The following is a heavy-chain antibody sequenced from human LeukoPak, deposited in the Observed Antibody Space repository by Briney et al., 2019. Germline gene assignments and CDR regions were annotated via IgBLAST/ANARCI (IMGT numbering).Heavy chain of an antibody. D-gene: IGHD5-18*01. Sequence: SVKASCKASGGTFSSYAISWVRQAPGQGLEWMGGIIPIFVTANYAQKFQGRVTITTDESTSTAYMELSSLRSEDTAVYYCASGRYSYGTRFDYWGQGTLVTVSS. V-gene: IGHV1-69*05. CDR1: GGTFSSYA. CDR2: IIPIFVTA. J-gene: IGHJ4*02. CDR3: ASGRYSYGTRFDY.